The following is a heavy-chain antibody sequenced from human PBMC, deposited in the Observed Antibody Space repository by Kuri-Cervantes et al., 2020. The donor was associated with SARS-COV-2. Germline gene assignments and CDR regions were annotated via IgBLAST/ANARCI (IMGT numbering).Heavy chain of an antibody. CDR3: ATEGIMVRGLGYNWFDP. Sequence: SVKVSCKASGGTFSSYTISWVRQAPGQGLEWMGRIIPILGIANYAQRFQGRVTITADKSTSTAYMELSSLRSEDTAVYYCATEGIMVRGLGYNWFDPWGQGTLVTVSS. CDR1: GGTFSSYT. D-gene: IGHD3-10*01. CDR2: IIPILGIA. J-gene: IGHJ5*02. V-gene: IGHV1-69*04.